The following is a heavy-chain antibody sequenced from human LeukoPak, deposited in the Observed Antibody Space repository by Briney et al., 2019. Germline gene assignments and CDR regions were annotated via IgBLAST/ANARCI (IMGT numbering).Heavy chain of an antibody. Sequence: SETLSLTCVVSGGSVSGYYWGWIRQPPGRGLEWIGYVHYSGSTNYNPSFKSRITISVDTSRNQFSLQLSSVTAADTAVYYCARIHRYCSGGACYVLDNWGQGTLVTVSS. V-gene: IGHV4-59*02. J-gene: IGHJ4*02. D-gene: IGHD2-15*01. CDR2: VHYSGST. CDR1: GGSVSGYY. CDR3: ARIHRYCSGGACYVLDN.